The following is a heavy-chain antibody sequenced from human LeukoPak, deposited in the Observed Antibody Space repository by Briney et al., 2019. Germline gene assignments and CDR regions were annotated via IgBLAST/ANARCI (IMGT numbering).Heavy chain of an antibody. V-gene: IGHV4-61*02. D-gene: IGHD1-26*01. Sequence: PSETLSLTCTVSGGSISSGSYYWSWIRQPAGKGLEWIGRIYTSGSTNYNPSLKSRVTISVDTSKNQLSLKLSSVTAADTAVYYCARDTSDYSGSYFDYWGQGTLVTVSS. CDR1: GGSISSGSYY. CDR3: ARDTSDYSGSYFDY. J-gene: IGHJ4*02. CDR2: IYTSGST.